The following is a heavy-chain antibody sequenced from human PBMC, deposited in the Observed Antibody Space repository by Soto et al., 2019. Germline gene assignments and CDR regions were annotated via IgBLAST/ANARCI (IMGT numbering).Heavy chain of an antibody. D-gene: IGHD3-10*01. CDR1: GFTFSNYG. Sequence: QVQVVESGGGVVQPGRSLRLSCAASGFTFSNYGMHWVRQAPGKGLEWVALIWYDGSNKYYADSVKGRFTVSRDNSKNTLDIQMNSPRAEDTAVYYCAREAVRWAYYYALDVWGQGTTVTVS. CDR2: IWYDGSNK. V-gene: IGHV3-33*01. J-gene: IGHJ6*02. CDR3: AREAVRWAYYYALDV.